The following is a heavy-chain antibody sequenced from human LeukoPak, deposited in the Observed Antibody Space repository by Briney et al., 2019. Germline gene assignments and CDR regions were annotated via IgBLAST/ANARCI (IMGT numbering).Heavy chain of an antibody. CDR2: ISYDGSNK. CDR3: AKDSLRATLPSFDY. Sequence: GPSLRLSLSASGFTVSSYAMRWVRQAPGRGREWGAVISYDGSNKYYADSVEGRFTMSLHNSRNTRYLHLNRLRAEDTAVYYCAKDSLRATLPSFDYWGQGTLVTVSS. D-gene: IGHD5-12*01. J-gene: IGHJ4*02. V-gene: IGHV3-30*04. CDR1: GFTVSSYA.